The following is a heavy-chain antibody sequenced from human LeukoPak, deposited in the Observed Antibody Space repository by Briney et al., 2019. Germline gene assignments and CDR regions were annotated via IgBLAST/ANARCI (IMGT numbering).Heavy chain of an antibody. CDR2: IKQDGSEK. CDR3: ARARRSSGRDY. V-gene: IGHV3-7*01. J-gene: IGHJ4*02. CDR1: GFTLSVYW. D-gene: IGHD6-19*01. Sequence: PGGSLRLSCAASGFTLSVYWMSWVRQAPGKGLEWVANIKQDGSEKYYVDSVKGRFTISRDNAKNSLYLQMNSLRAEDTAVYYCARARRSSGRDYWGQGTLVTVSS.